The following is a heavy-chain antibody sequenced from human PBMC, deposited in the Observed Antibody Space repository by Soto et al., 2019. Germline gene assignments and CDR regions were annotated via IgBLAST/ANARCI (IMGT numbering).Heavy chain of an antibody. Sequence: QVQLPESGPGLVKPSETLSLTCTVPGGSISSYYWSWIRPPPGKGLEWIGYIYYSGSTNYNPSLKSRVTISVDTSKNQFSLRLSSVTAADKAVYYCARRWGRTFDYWGQGTLVTVSS. V-gene: IGHV4-59*08. CDR1: GGSISSYY. J-gene: IGHJ4*02. CDR3: ARRWGRTFDY. CDR2: IYYSGST. D-gene: IGHD1-26*01.